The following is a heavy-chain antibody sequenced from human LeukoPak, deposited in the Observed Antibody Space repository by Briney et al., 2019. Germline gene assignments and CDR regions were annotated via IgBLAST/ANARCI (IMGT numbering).Heavy chain of an antibody. CDR3: ARDRAYYDILTGFGYFDY. D-gene: IGHD3-9*01. J-gene: IGHJ4*02. CDR1: GGSISSYY. CDR2: IYTSGST. Sequence: SETLSLTCTVSGGSISSYYWSWIRQPAGKGLEWIGRIYTSGSTNYNPSLKSRVTMSVDTSKNQFSLKLSSVTAADTAVYYCARDRAYYDILTGFGYFDYWGQGTLVTVSS. V-gene: IGHV4-4*07.